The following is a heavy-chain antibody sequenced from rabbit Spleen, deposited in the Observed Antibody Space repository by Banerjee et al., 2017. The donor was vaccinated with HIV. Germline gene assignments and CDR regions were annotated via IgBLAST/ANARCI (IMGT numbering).Heavy chain of an antibody. D-gene: IGHD8-1*01. CDR3: ARDTGSSFSSYGMDL. J-gene: IGHJ6*01. V-gene: IGHV1S45*01. Sequence: QEQLVESGGGLVKPEGSLKLSCKASGFSFSDRCVMCWVRQAPGKGLEWIACIVADSDSTYYASWAKGRFTISKTSSTTVTLQMTSLTAADTATYFCARDTGSSFSSYGMDLWGPGTLVTVS. CDR1: GFSFSDRCV. CDR2: IVADSDST.